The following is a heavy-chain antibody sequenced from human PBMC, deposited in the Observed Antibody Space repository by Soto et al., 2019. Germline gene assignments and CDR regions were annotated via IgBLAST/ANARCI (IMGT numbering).Heavy chain of an antibody. Sequence: SETLSLTCTVSGASMNSYHWSWIRQPAGKGLEWIVHIHSSGSTNYNPSLKSRVTMSVDTSKNQFALRLMSLTAADTAVYYCARDQGVAAAGITCFDPWGQGSLVTVSS. CDR1: GASMNSYH. CDR3: ARDQGVAAAGITCFDP. J-gene: IGHJ5*02. V-gene: IGHV4-4*07. CDR2: IHSSGST. D-gene: IGHD6-13*01.